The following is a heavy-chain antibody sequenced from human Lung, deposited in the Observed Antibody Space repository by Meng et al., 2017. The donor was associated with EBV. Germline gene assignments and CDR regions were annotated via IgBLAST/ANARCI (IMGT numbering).Heavy chain of an antibody. J-gene: IGHJ2*01. CDR1: GYTFSNNA. D-gene: IGHD3-22*01. V-gene: IGHV7-4-1*02. CDR3: ARGGPYPDSSGFHWYFDL. Sequence: VQVCSRVYGWSKPAPSRHVSCKASGYTFSNNAINWVRQAPGQGLEWMGWINTHTGNPTYGQGFTGRFVLSSDTSVSTANLQISSLKAEDTAVYYCARGGPYPDSSGFHWYFDLWGRGALVTVSS. CDR2: INTHTGNP.